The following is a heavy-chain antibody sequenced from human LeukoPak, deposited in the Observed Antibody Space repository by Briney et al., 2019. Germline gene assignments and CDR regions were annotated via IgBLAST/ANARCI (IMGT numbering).Heavy chain of an antibody. CDR1: GFTFSTYW. Sequence: PGGSLRLSCAASGFTFSTYWMHWVRQTPAKGLVWVSRISRDGTTTTYADSVKGRFTISRDNAKNTLYLEMNSLRAEDTAVYFCARDGVGASHDYWGQGTLVTVSS. D-gene: IGHD1-26*01. V-gene: IGHV3-74*01. J-gene: IGHJ4*02. CDR3: ARDGVGASHDY. CDR2: ISRDGTTT.